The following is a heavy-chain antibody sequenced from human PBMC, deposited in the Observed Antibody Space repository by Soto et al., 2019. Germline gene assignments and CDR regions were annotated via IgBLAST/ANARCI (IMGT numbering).Heavy chain of an antibody. D-gene: IGHD6-19*01. V-gene: IGHV4-34*01. CDR3: ARVAVAPVSGAFDI. J-gene: IGHJ3*02. CDR1: GGSFSGYY. Sequence: PSETLSLTCAVYGGSFSGYYWSWIRQPPGKGLEWIGEINHSGSTNYNPSLKSRVTISVDTSKNQFSLKLSSVTAADTAVYYCARVAVAPVSGAFDIWGQGTMVTVSS. CDR2: INHSGST.